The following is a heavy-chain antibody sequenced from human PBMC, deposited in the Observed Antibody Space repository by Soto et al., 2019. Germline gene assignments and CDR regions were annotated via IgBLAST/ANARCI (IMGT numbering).Heavy chain of an antibody. J-gene: IGHJ6*02. CDR3: SQELGRDFTNGYYRFTMDV. CDR1: GFTFSAYA. Sequence: EPQLLESGGGLAQPGGSLRLSCAASGFTFSAYAMTWVRQAPGKGLEWVSAVSSTGGTTTYGDSVKGRFTISRDNAANTLALQLNSLRVDGTAVYYCSQELGRDFTNGYYRFTMDVWGQGTRVIVSS. CDR2: VSSTGGTT. V-gene: IGHV3-23*01. D-gene: IGHD3-3*01.